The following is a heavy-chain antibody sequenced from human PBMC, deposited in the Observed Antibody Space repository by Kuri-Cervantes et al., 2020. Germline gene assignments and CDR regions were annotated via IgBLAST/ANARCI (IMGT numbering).Heavy chain of an antibody. CDR1: GFVFSNYG. J-gene: IGHJ6*02. CDR2: IRLDGNNI. V-gene: IGHV3-33*01. D-gene: IGHD6-19*01. CDR3: ASQYSSGWFPWRAPVDVFRGMDV. Sequence: GESLKISCAASGFVFSNYGMHWVRQAAGKGLEWVAVIRLDGNNIYYGDSVQGRFTISRDNSKKTLYLQMDSLRAEDTAVYYCASQYSSGWFPWRAPVDVFRGMDVWGQGTTVTVSS.